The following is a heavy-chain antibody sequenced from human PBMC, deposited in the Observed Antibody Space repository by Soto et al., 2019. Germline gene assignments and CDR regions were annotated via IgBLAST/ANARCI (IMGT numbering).Heavy chain of an antibody. CDR3: ARVEYYGSGSTPNFDY. J-gene: IGHJ4*02. V-gene: IGHV4-39*01. CDR1: GGSISSSSYY. CDR2: IYYSGST. D-gene: IGHD3-10*01. Sequence: PSETLSLTCTVSGGSISSSSYYWGWIRQPPGKGLEWIGSIYYSGSTYYNPSLKSRVTISVDTSKNQFSLKLSSVTAADTAVYYCARVEYYGSGSTPNFDYWGQGTLVTVSS.